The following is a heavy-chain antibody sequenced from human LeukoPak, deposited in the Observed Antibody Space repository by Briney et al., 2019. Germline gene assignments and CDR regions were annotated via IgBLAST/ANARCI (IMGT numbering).Heavy chain of an antibody. CDR3: ARASTTVVTLDSLSI. CDR2: ISFSSRTV. V-gene: IGHV3-48*01. CDR1: GFTFSNAW. D-gene: IGHD4-23*01. Sequence: GGSLRLSCAASGFTFSNAWMSWVRQAPGKGLEWISYISFSSRTVYYTDSVKGRFTISRDNAKNSLDLQMNSLRVEDTALYFCARASTTVVTLDSLSIWGQGTMVTVSS. J-gene: IGHJ3*02.